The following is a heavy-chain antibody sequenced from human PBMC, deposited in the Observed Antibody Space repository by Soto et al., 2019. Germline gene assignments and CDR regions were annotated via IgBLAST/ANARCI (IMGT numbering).Heavy chain of an antibody. D-gene: IGHD3-22*01. V-gene: IGHV1-3*01. CDR3: ARDRINYYDSSGYIPTFDY. J-gene: IGHJ4*02. CDR2: INAGNGNT. CDR1: GYTFTSYA. Sequence: QVQLVQSGAEVKKPGASVKVSCKASGYTFTSYAMHWVRQAPGQRLEWMGWINAGNGNTKYSQKFQGRVTITRDTSASTAYMELSSLRSEDTAVYYCARDRINYYDSSGYIPTFDYWGQGTLVTVSS.